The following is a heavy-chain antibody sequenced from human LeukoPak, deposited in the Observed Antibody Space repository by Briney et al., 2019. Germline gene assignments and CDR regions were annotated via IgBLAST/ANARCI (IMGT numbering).Heavy chain of an antibody. CDR2: IWYDGSNK. Sequence: GGSLRLSCAASGFKFSNHGMHWVRQAPGRGLEWVAIIWYDGSNKYYADSVKGRFTVSRDNSKNTLYLQMNSLRAEDTAVYYRARDRTARYFDYWGQGTQVCVSS. CDR1: GFKFSNHG. J-gene: IGHJ4*02. V-gene: IGHV3-33*01. CDR3: ARDRTARYFDY.